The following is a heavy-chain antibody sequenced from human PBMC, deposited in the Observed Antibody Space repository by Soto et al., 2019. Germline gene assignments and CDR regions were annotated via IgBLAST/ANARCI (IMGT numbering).Heavy chain of an antibody. J-gene: IGHJ4*02. CDR1: GFTFRSYS. Sequence: EVQLLESGGGLVQPGGSLRLSCAASGFTFRSYSMNWVRQVPGKGLEWLSSISGNGVGSYYSDSVRGRFTISRDNFKNTLYLQMNSLRVEDTAVYYCATAIPFDYWCQGTLVTVSS. V-gene: IGHV3-23*01. D-gene: IGHD2-2*01. CDR2: ISGNGVGS. CDR3: ATAIPFDY.